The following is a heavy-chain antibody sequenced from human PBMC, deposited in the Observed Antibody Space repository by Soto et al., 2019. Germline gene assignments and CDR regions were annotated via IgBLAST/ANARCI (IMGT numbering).Heavy chain of an antibody. D-gene: IGHD3-10*01. V-gene: IGHV1-69*13. Sequence: SVKVSCKASGGTFSSYAISWVRQAPGQGLEWMGGIIPIFGTANYAQKFQGRVTITADESTSTAYMELSSLRSEDTAVYYCARTLANYYGSGSYPYYYGMDVWGQGTTVTVS. J-gene: IGHJ6*02. CDR2: IIPIFGTA. CDR3: ARTLANYYGSGSYPYYYGMDV. CDR1: GGTFSSYA.